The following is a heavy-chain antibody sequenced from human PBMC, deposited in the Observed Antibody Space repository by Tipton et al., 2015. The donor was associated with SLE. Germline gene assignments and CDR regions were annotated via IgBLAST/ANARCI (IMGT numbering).Heavy chain of an antibody. CDR1: GGSFSGYY. V-gene: IGHV4-4*07. CDR3: ARESSTNPLDY. CDR2: IYTSGST. J-gene: IGHJ4*02. D-gene: IGHD2-2*01. Sequence: TLSLTCAVYGGSFSGYYWSWIRQPAGKGLEWIGRIYTSGSTNYNPSLKSRVTISVDTSKNQFSLKLSSVTAAETAVYYCARESSTNPLDYWGQGTLVTVSS.